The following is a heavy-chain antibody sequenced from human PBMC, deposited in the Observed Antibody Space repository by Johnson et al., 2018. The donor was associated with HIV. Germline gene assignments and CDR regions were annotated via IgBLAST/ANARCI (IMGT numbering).Heavy chain of an antibody. D-gene: IGHD1-26*01. CDR3: ARDPGGSLGAFDI. CDR2: IYSGGST. J-gene: IGHJ3*02. V-gene: IGHV3-66*01. Sequence: VQLVESGGGLVQPGGSLRLSCAASGFTFSSYGMHWVRQAPGKGLEWVSVIYSGGSTYYADSVKARFTISRDNSKNPLYLQMNSLRVEDTAVYYCARDPGGSLGAFDIWGQGTIVTVSS. CDR1: GFTFSSYG.